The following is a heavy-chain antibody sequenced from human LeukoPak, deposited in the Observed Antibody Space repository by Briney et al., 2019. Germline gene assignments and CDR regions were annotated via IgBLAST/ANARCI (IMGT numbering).Heavy chain of an antibody. CDR3: AREIGGITIFGVVIPGNYYYYGMDV. V-gene: IGHV1-69*13. Sequence: ASVKVSCKASGGTFISYAISWVRQAPGQGLEWMGGIIPIFGTANYAQKFQGRVTITADESTSTAYMELSSLRSEDTAVYYCAREIGGITIFGVVIPGNYYYYGMDVWGQGTTVTVSS. J-gene: IGHJ6*02. CDR2: IIPIFGTA. CDR1: GGTFISYA. D-gene: IGHD3-3*01.